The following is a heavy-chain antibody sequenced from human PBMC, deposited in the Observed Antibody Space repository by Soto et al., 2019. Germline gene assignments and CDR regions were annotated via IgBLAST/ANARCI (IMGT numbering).Heavy chain of an antibody. J-gene: IGHJ4*02. V-gene: IGHV1-8*01. Sequence: TVKVSCKASGYTFTSYDINWVRQATGQGLEWMGWMNPNSGNTGYAQKFQGRVTMTRNTSISTAYMEMSSLRSEDTAVHYCARHIYDPKGGTGYWGQGTLATVSS. CDR2: MNPNSGNT. CDR3: ARHIYDPKGGTGY. D-gene: IGHD1-26*01. CDR1: GYTFTSYD.